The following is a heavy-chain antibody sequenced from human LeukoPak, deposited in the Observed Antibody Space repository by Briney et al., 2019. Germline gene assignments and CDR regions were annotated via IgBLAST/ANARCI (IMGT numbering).Heavy chain of an antibody. Sequence: GGSLRLSCAASGFTFSSYGMHWVRQAPGKGLEWVAVISYDGSNKYYADSVKGRFTISRDDSKNTLYLQMNSLRAEDTAVYYCAKVGGGYCSSTSCLFDYWGQGTLVTVSS. D-gene: IGHD2-2*01. CDR1: GFTFSSYG. CDR3: AKVGGGYCSSTSCLFDY. V-gene: IGHV3-30*18. J-gene: IGHJ4*02. CDR2: ISYDGSNK.